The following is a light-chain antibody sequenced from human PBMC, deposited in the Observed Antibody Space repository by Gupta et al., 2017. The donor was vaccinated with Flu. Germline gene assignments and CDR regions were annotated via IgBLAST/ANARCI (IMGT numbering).Light chain of an antibody. CDR2: VNSDGSQ. CDR1: SAGIDFA. J-gene: IGLJ3*02. V-gene: IGLV4-69*01. CDR3: QTWGTGE. Sequence: LTQSPSASASLGASVKLTCTLTSAGIDFAVAWHQQRPEMGPRFLMQVNSDGSQERGSGIPDRFSGSSSGTERSLVISNVQSEDEAVYYCQTWGTGEFGGGTHLTVL.